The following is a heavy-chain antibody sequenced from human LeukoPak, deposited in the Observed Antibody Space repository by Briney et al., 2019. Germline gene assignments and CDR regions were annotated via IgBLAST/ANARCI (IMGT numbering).Heavy chain of an antibody. CDR3: ARANGGSYYGWAFDI. Sequence: SETLSLTCTVSGGSISSSYYYWSWIRQPPGKGLEWIGEINHSGSTNYNPSLKSRVTISVDTSKNQFSLKLSSVTAADTAVYYCARANGGSYYGWAFDIWGQGTMVTVSS. V-gene: IGHV4-39*07. CDR2: INHSGST. D-gene: IGHD1-26*01. J-gene: IGHJ3*02. CDR1: GGSISSSYYY.